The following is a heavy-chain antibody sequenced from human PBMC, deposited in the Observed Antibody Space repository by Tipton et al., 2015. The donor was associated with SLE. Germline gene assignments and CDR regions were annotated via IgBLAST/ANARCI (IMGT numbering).Heavy chain of an antibody. J-gene: IGHJ3*01. V-gene: IGHV3-7*01. CDR1: GFTLSAYW. D-gene: IGHD3-16*01. Sequence: SLRLSCAASGFTLSAYWVTWFRQVPGKGLEWVANIKQDGSEKYYVESVRGRFAISRDNARHSLYLQMNSLRAEDTAVCYCATDPPWGRDPLDVWGQGTMVTVSS. CDR2: IKQDGSEK. CDR3: ATDPPWGRDPLDV.